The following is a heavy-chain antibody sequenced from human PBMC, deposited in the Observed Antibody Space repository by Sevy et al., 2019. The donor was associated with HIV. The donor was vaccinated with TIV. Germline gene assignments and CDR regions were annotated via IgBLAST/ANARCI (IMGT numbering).Heavy chain of an antibody. CDR3: ARDRGYSSSWDNWFDP. CDR1: GFTFSSYA. CDR2: ISYDGSNK. V-gene: IGHV3-30-3*01. J-gene: IGHJ5*02. D-gene: IGHD6-13*01. Sequence: GGSLRLSCAASGFTFSSYAMHWVRQAPGKGLEWVAVISYDGSNKYYADSVKGRFTISRDNSKNTLYLQMNSLRAEDTAVYYCARDRGYSSSWDNWFDPWGQGTLVTVSS.